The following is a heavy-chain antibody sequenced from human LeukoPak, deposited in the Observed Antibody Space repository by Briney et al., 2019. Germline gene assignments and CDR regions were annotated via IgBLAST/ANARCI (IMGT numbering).Heavy chain of an antibody. CDR3: ARHDIVVVPAARYTDTQIDY. CDR1: GYRFTSYW. J-gene: IGHJ4*02. Sequence: PGESLKISFKGSGYRFTSYWIGWVRQMPGKGLEWMGIIYPGDSDTRYSPSFQGQVTISADKSISTAYLQWSSLKASDTAMYYCARHDIVVVPAARYTDTQIDYWGQGTLVTVSS. V-gene: IGHV5-51*01. CDR2: IYPGDSDT. D-gene: IGHD2-2*01.